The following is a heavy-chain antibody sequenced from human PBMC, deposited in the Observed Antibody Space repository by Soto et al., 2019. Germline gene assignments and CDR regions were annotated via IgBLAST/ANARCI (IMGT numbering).Heavy chain of an antibody. D-gene: IGHD6-13*01. CDR1: GYTFTSFY. V-gene: IGHV1-46*01. J-gene: IGHJ4*02. CDR2: INPSGGST. CDR3: ARDSIIIAVTGPGDY. Sequence: QVQLVQSGAEVRKPGASVKVSCKASGYTFTSFYIHWMRQAPGQALEWMGIINPSGGSTSYAQKFQGRVTMTRDTSTSTVYMDLSRLRSEDTAVYYCARDSIIIAVTGPGDYWGQGTLVTVSS.